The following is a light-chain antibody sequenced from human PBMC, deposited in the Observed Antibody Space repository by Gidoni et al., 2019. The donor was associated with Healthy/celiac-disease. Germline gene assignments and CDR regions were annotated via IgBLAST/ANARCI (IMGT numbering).Light chain of an antibody. V-gene: IGKV1-33*01. J-gene: IGKJ4*01. Sequence: DIPMTQSPSSLSASVGDRVTITCQASQDISNYLNWYQQKPGKAPKLLIYDASNLETGVPSRFSGSGSGTDFTFTISSLQPEDIATYYCQQYDNLPPLTCGGXTKVEIK. CDR2: DAS. CDR1: QDISNY. CDR3: QQYDNLPPLT.